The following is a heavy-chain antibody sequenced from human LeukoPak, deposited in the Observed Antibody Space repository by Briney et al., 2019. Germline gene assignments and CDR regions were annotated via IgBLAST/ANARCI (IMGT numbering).Heavy chain of an antibody. Sequence: GASVKVSCKASGYTFTSYDINWVRQATGQGLEWMGWMNPNSGNTGYAQKFQGRVTMTRNTSISTAYMELSSLRSEDTAVYYCARRARITMVRGEIDYYYYYYMDVWGKGTTVTISS. CDR1: GYTFTSYD. J-gene: IGHJ6*03. CDR3: ARRARITMVRGEIDYYYYYYMDV. V-gene: IGHV1-8*01. D-gene: IGHD3-10*01. CDR2: MNPNSGNT.